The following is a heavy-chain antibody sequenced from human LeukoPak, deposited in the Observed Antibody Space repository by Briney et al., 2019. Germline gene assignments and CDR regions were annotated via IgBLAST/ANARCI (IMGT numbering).Heavy chain of an antibody. CDR2: INPNSGGT. CDR3: ARRVVVIAATGQNWFDP. Sequence: ASVKVSCKVSGYTLTELSMHWVRQAPGQGLEWMGWINPNSGGTNYAQKFQGRVTMTRDTSISTAYMELSRLRSDDTAVYYCARRVVVIAATGQNWFDPWGQGTLVTVSS. J-gene: IGHJ5*02. V-gene: IGHV1-2*02. D-gene: IGHD2-15*01. CDR1: GYTLTELS.